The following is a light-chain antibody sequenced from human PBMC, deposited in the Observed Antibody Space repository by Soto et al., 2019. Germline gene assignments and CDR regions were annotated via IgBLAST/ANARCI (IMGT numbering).Light chain of an antibody. Sequence: QSVLAQPPSASGSPGQSVTIACTVTSSDVGTYNYVSWYQQHPGKAPKLMIYEVTKRPSGVPDRFSGSKSGNTASLTVSGLQAEDEADYYCSSYAGSNNLVFGTGTKVTVL. CDR3: SSYAGSNNLV. CDR2: EVT. V-gene: IGLV2-8*01. CDR1: SSDVGTYNY. J-gene: IGLJ1*01.